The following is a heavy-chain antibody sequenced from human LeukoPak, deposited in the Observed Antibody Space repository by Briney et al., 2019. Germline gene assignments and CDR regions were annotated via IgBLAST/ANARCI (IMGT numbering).Heavy chain of an antibody. Sequence: GGSLRLSCVASGFTFSDYAMNWVRQAPGKGLEWVSTFKTKYSQVYYAESVRGRFTISRDNSKNTLYLQMNSLRAEDTAVYYCARGRIGIQLWLGYWGQGTLVTVSS. CDR1: GFTFSDYA. CDR2: FKTKYSQV. CDR3: ARGRIGIQLWLGY. D-gene: IGHD5-18*01. J-gene: IGHJ4*02. V-gene: IGHV3-23*05.